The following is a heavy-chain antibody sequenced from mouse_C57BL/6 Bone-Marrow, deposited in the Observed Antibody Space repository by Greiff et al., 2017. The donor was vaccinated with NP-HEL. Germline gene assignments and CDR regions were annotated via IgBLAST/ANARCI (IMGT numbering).Heavy chain of an antibody. D-gene: IGHD1-1*01. CDR3: ARYYYGSSSFDY. J-gene: IGHJ2*01. V-gene: IGHV1-72*01. CDR1: GYTFTSYL. Sequence: QVQLQQPGAELVKPGASVKLSCKASGYTFTSYLMHWVKQRPGRGLEWIGRIDHNSGGNKYNEKFKSKATMTVDKPSSTAYMQLNSLTSEDSAVYYCARYYYGSSSFDYWGQGTTLTVSS. CDR2: IDHNSGGN.